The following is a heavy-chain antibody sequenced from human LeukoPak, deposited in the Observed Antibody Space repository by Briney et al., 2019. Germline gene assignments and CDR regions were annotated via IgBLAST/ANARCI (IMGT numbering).Heavy chain of an antibody. CDR1: GYTFTSHY. Sequence: ASVKVSCKASGYTFTSHYMHWVRQAPGQGLEWMVWINPNSGGTNYAQKFQGRVTMTRDTSISTAYMEDNRVRSDDTAVYYCARDVPWSSGVDAFDIWGQGTVVTVSS. CDR2: INPNSGGT. CDR3: ARDVPWSSGVDAFDI. D-gene: IGHD6-25*01. J-gene: IGHJ3*02. V-gene: IGHV1-2*02.